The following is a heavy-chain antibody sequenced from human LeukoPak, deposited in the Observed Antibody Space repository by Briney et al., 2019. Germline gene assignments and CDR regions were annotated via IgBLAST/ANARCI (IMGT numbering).Heavy chain of an antibody. V-gene: IGHV3-30*04. J-gene: IGHJ4*02. CDR2: ISYDGKNQ. CDR1: GFVFSSYA. Sequence: GGSLRLSCAASGFVFSSYAMHWVRQAPGKGLEWVAAISYDGKNQYYADSVKGRFTFSRDNSMDMIYLQMDSLRIDDTAIYFCARGFRWGFEVISFYFDDWGQGSLVTVSS. CDR3: ARGFRWGFEVISFYFDD. D-gene: IGHD3-9*01.